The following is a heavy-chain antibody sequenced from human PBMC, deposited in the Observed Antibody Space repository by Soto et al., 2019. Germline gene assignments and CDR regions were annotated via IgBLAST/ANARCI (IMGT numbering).Heavy chain of an antibody. J-gene: IGHJ4*02. V-gene: IGHV3-30-3*01. CDR1: GFTFSSFS. CDR3: ARTTAVAGTPEFDY. D-gene: IGHD6-19*01. Sequence: GGSLRLPCVASGFTFSSFSLRWVRQAPGKGLEWLALISYDGSSKYNADSVKGRFTISRENSNNTLYFQLSSLRPEDTAVYYCARTTAVAGTPEFDYWGQGALVTVSS. CDR2: ISYDGSSK.